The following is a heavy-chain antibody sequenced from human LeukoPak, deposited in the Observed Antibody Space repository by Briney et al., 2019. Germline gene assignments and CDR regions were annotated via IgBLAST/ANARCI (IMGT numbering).Heavy chain of an antibody. CDR3: AKVAVTGYNWFDP. CDR1: GGSISSYY. J-gene: IGHJ5*02. CDR2: ISYSGST. D-gene: IGHD2-21*02. V-gene: IGHV4-59*12. Sequence: SETLSLTCTVSGGSISSYYWSWIRQPPGKGLEWIGFISYSGSTNYNPSLKSRVTISLDTSKNQFSLNLSSVTAADTAVYYCAKVAVTGYNWFDPWGQGTLVTVSS.